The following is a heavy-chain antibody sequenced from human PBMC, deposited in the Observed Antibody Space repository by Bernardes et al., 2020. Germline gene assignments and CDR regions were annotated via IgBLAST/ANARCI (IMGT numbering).Heavy chain of an antibody. CDR3: ARDGVAATLNPFQANAFDI. D-gene: IGHD2-15*01. CDR2: IWYDGSNK. Sequence: GGSLRLSCAASGFTFSSYGMHWVRQAPGKGLEWVAVIWYDGSNKYYADSVKGRFTISRDNSKNTLYLQMNSLRAEDTAVYYCARDGVAATLNPFQANAFDIWGQGTMVTVSS. CDR1: GFTFSSYG. V-gene: IGHV3-33*01. J-gene: IGHJ3*02.